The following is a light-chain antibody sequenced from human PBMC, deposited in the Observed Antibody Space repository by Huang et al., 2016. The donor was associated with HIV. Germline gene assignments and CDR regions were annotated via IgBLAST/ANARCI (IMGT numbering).Light chain of an antibody. Sequence: IQLTQSPSSLSASVGDRVTITCRASQDISSYLAWYQQKPGKAPTLLIFGASTLESLVPSRFSGTGSGTDFTLTISSLQPEDFATYYCQQLDTYPLTFGGGTKVEIK. CDR1: QDISSY. J-gene: IGKJ4*01. CDR2: GAS. CDR3: QQLDTYPLT. V-gene: IGKV1-9*01.